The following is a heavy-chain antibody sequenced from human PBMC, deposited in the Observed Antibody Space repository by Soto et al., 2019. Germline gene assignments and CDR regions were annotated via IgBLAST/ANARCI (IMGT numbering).Heavy chain of an antibody. CDR3: ARRPYGSGSHSWFDP. J-gene: IGHJ5*02. CDR2: IYDRGYT. V-gene: IGHV4-59*08. Sequence: SETLSLTCTVSGVSISSFYWSWIRQPPGKGLEWIGYIYDRGYTNYNPSLKSRVTLSVDTSKNQFSLKLTSVIAADTAVYFCARRPYGSGSHSWFDPWGQGTQVTVSS. D-gene: IGHD3-10*01. CDR1: GVSISSFY.